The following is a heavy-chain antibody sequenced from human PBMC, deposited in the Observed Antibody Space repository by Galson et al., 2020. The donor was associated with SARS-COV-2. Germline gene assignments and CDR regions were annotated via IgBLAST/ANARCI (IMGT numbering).Heavy chain of an antibody. J-gene: IGHJ4*02. Sequence: LSLTCAASGFTFSSYSMNWVRQAPGKGLEWVSSISSSGTYIYYADSVKGRFTISRDNAKNSLYLQMNSLRAEDTAVYYCLRESYSSGWPLDYWGQGTLVTVSS. CDR3: LRESYSSGWPLDY. CDR2: ISSSGTYI. CDR1: GFTFSSYS. D-gene: IGHD6-19*01. V-gene: IGHV3-21*01.